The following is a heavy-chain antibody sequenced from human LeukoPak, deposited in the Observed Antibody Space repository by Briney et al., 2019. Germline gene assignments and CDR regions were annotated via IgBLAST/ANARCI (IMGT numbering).Heavy chain of an antibody. CDR1: GGTFSSYG. CDR2: IIPIFGTT. Sequence: GASVKVSCKASGGTFSSYGISWVRQAPGRGLEWMGGIIPIFGTTDYAQKFQGRVTMTEDTSTDTAYMELSSLRSEDTAVYYCATGGRISGGSYYCCPDYWGQGTLVTVSS. J-gene: IGHJ4*02. V-gene: IGHV1-69*06. CDR3: ATGGRISGGSYYCCPDY. D-gene: IGHD1-26*01.